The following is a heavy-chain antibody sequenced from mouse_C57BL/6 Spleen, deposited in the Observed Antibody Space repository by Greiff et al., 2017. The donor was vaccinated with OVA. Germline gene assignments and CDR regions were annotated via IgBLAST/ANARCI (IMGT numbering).Heavy chain of an antibody. Sequence: QVQLLQPGAELVKPGASVKLSCTASGFTFTSYSITWVQQRPGQGLEWVGDIYPGSGSTNYNEKFKSQATLTVDTSSSTPYLQLSSLTSEDSAVDYCEIRYRRAMDYWGQGTSVTVSS. D-gene: IGHD1-1*01. CDR1: GFTFTSYS. J-gene: IGHJ4*01. CDR3: EIRYRRAMDY. V-gene: IGHV1-55*01. CDR2: IYPGSGST.